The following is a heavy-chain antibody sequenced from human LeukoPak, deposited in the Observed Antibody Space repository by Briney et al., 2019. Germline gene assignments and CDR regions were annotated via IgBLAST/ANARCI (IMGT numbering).Heavy chain of an antibody. V-gene: IGHV4-39*01. J-gene: IGHJ4*02. CDR1: GGSIGSSSYY. D-gene: IGHD2-21*02. Sequence: NPSETLSLTCTVSGGSIGSSSYYWGWIRQPPGKGLEWIGSIYYSGSTYYNPSLKSRVTISVDTSKNQFSLKLSSVTAADTAVYYCARRLKVTPFDYWGQGTLVTVSS. CDR3: ARRLKVTPFDY. CDR2: IYYSGST.